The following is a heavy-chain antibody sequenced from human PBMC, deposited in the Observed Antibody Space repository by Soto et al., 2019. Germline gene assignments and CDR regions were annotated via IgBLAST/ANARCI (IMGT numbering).Heavy chain of an antibody. J-gene: IGHJ6*04. D-gene: IGHD5-18*01. V-gene: IGHV1-46*01. CDR2: INPSGGST. CDR1: GYTFTSYY. CDR3: AREWGYGFPPTGYYGRDV. Sequence: ASVKVSCKASGYTFTSYYMHWVRQAPGQGLEWMGIINPSGGSTSYAQKFQGRVTMTRDTSTSTVYMELSSLRSEDTAVYYCAREWGYGFPPTGYYGRDVGGKGTTVTVPS.